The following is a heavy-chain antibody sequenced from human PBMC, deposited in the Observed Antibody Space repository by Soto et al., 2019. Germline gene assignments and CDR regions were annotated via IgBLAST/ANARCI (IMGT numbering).Heavy chain of an antibody. CDR3: ARDRWGGSYNSDI. V-gene: IGHV4-30-4*01. Sequence: SETLSLTCTVSGGSISSGDYYWSWIRQPPGKGLEWIGYIYYSGSTYYNPSLKSRVTISVDTSKNQFSLKLSSVTAADTAVYYCARDRWGGSYNSDISGQATIVTVSS. CDR1: GGSISSGDYY. J-gene: IGHJ3*02. D-gene: IGHD1-26*01. CDR2: IYYSGST.